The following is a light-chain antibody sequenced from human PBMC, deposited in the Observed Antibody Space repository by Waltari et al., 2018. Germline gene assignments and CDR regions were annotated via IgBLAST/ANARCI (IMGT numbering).Light chain of an antibody. Sequence: YVSWYQQHPGKAPQLLIYDVNPRPSGVSSRFSGSKFGNKAFLPISGLQAEDEADYYCSSFTTNTTRIFGGGTKLTVL. J-gene: IGLJ2*01. CDR2: DVN. CDR1: Y. CDR3: SSFTTNTTRI. V-gene: IGLV2-14*03.